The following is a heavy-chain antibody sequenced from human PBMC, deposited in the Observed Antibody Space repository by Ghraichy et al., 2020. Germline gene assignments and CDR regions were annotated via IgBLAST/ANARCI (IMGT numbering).Heavy chain of an antibody. CDR1: GFSLTYARVG. CDR2: IFSTDEK. D-gene: IGHD2-2*01. V-gene: IGHV2-26*01. Sequence: SGPTLVKPTETLTLTCTVSGFSLTYARVGVSWIRQTPGKALEWLAHIFSTDEKSYSTSLKSRLTISKDTSKSQVALTMSNMDPVDTATYYCARMYCSSTGCSDGRLEIDYWGQGALVTVSS. CDR3: ARMYCSSTGCSDGRLEIDY. J-gene: IGHJ4*02.